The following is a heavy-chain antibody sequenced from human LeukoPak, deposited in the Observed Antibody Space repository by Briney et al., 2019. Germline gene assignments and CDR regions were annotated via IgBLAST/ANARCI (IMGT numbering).Heavy chain of an antibody. Sequence: ASVKVSCKASGYTFTGYYMYWVRQAPGQGLEWMGWINANSGGTNYAQKFQGRVTMTRDTSNSTAYMELSRLRSDDTAVYYGARVSSYYDILTGLQNYYYYYMDVWGKGTTVTISS. V-gene: IGHV1-2*02. CDR1: GYTFTGYY. D-gene: IGHD3-9*01. CDR2: INANSGGT. CDR3: ARVSSYYDILTGLQNYYYYYMDV. J-gene: IGHJ6*03.